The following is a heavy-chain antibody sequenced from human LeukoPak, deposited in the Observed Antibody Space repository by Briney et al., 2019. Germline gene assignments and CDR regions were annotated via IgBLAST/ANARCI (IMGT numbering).Heavy chain of an antibody. Sequence: GGSLRLSCAASGFTFSSYWMHWVRQAPGKWLVWVSRINSDGSSTSYADSVKGRFTISRDNAKNTLYLQMNSLRAEDTAVYYCAREAWEIVGSVDYWGQGTLVTVSS. J-gene: IGHJ4*02. V-gene: IGHV3-74*01. CDR3: AREAWEIVGSVDY. CDR2: INSDGSST. D-gene: IGHD3-22*01. CDR1: GFTFSSYW.